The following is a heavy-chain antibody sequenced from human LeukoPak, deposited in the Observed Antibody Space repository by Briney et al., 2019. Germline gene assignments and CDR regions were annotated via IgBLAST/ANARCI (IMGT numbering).Heavy chain of an antibody. D-gene: IGHD3-10*01. Sequence: ASVKVSHKASGYTFTGYYMHWVRQAPGQGLEWMGWINPNSGGTNYAQKFQGRVTMTRDTSISTAYMELSRLRSDDTAVYYCARGRITMVRGATAPGYWGQGTLVTVSS. CDR2: INPNSGGT. V-gene: IGHV1-2*02. CDR1: GYTFTGYY. CDR3: ARGRITMVRGATAPGY. J-gene: IGHJ4*02.